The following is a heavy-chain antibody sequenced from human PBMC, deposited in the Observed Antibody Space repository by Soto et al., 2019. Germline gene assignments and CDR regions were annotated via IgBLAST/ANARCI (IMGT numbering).Heavy chain of an antibody. CDR2: IYYSGST. CDR3: ARELAGPENWFDP. J-gene: IGHJ5*02. CDR1: GGSISSYY. V-gene: IGHV4-59*01. Sequence: SETLSLTCTVSGGSISSYYWSWIRQPPGKGLEWIGYIYYSGSTNYNPSLKSRVTISVDTSKNQFSLKLSSVTAADTAVYYCARELAGPENWFDPWGQGTLVTVS.